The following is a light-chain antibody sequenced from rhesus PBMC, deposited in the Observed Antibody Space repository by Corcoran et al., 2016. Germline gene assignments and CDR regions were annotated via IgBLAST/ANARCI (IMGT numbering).Light chain of an antibody. CDR2: KAS. CDR1: QSISSW. J-gene: IGKJ1*01. Sequence: DIQMTPSPYSLSASVGDTVTITGRASQSISSWLAWYQQKPGKAPKLLIYKASSLQSGDTSRFSGCGFGTDLTLTISSLQSEDIATYYCQQYSISPWTFGQGTKVEIK. CDR3: QQYSISPWT. V-gene: IGKV1-22*01.